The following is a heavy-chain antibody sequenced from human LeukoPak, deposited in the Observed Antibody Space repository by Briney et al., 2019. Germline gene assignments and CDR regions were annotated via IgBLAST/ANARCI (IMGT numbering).Heavy chain of an antibody. CDR2: IYSGGST. CDR3: ARSTCAYFDS. Sequence: GGSLRLSCAASGFTVRSNYISWVRQAPGKGLEWISVIYSGGSTFYADSVKGRFTVSRNTSKNTLFLQMDSLRTEDTAVYFCARSTCAYFDSWGQGTLVTVSS. J-gene: IGHJ4*02. CDR1: GFTVRSNY. D-gene: IGHD5/OR15-5a*01. V-gene: IGHV3-53*04.